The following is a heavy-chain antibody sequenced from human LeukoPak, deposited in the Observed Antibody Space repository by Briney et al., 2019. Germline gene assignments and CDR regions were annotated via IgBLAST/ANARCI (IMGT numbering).Heavy chain of an antibody. Sequence: GASVKVSCKASGGTFSSYAISWVRQAPGQGLEWMGRIIPILGIANYAQKFQGRVTITADKSTSTAYMELSSLRSEDTAVYYCARDPYYYDSSGYPYYYYYGMDVWGQGTTVTVSS. CDR1: GGTFSSYA. CDR2: IIPILGIA. D-gene: IGHD3-22*01. J-gene: IGHJ6*02. CDR3: ARDPYYYDSSGYPYYYYYGMDV. V-gene: IGHV1-69*04.